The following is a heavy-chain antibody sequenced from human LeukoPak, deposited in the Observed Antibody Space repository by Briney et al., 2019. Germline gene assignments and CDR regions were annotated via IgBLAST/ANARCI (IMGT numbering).Heavy chain of an antibody. CDR2: IYFSGST. J-gene: IGHJ2*01. D-gene: IGHD4-17*01. CDR3: ARVISDTVTTEYFDL. CDR1: GGSISSGNYY. V-gene: IGHV4-31*03. Sequence: KASQTLSLTCSVSGGSISSGNYYWSWIRQHPGKGLEGIGYIYFSGSTYYNPSLTSRVTISLDTSKNQFSLKLSSVTAADTAVYYCARVISDTVTTEYFDLWGRGTLVTVSS.